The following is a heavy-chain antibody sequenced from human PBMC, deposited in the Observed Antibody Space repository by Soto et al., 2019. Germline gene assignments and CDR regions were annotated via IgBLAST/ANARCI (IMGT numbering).Heavy chain of an antibody. Sequence: EVQLVESGGGLVQPGGSLRLSCAASGFTFRSYWMSWVRQAPGKGLEWVANIKQDGSEKYYVDSVKGRFTISRDNAKNSLVLQINSLRAEDTAVYYCARAGVAAGGTPRVWFYFDYWGQGTLVTVSS. D-gene: IGHD6-13*01. J-gene: IGHJ4*02. V-gene: IGHV3-7*01. CDR2: IKQDGSEK. CDR3: ARAGVAAGGTPRVWFYFDY. CDR1: GFTFRSYW.